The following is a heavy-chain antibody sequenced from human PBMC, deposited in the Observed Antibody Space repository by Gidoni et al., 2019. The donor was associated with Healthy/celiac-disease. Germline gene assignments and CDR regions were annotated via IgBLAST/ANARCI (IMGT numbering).Heavy chain of an antibody. Sequence: QLQLQESGPGLVKPSETLSLTCTVSGGSISSSSYYWGWIRQPPGKGLEWIGSIYYSGSTYYNPSLKSRVTISVDTSKNQFSLKLSSVTAADTAVYYCAMTVPAARHYYYYGMDVWGQGTTVTVSS. CDR3: AMTVPAARHYYYYGMDV. CDR1: GGSISSSSYY. CDR2: IYYSGST. D-gene: IGHD2-2*01. V-gene: IGHV4-39*01. J-gene: IGHJ6*02.